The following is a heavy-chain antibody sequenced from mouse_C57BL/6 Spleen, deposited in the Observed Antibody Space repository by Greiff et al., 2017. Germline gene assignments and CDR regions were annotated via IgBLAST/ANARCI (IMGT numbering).Heavy chain of an antibody. J-gene: IGHJ3*01. Sequence: LVESGAELVKPGASVKLSCTASGFNFKDYYMHWVKQRTEQGLEWIGRIDPEDGDTKYAPKFKGKATITADTSSNTAYLQLSSLTSEDTAVYYCARDGDYYGSNYGFGYWGQGTLVTVSA. CDR2: IDPEDGDT. CDR1: GFNFKDYY. CDR3: ARDGDYYGSNYGFGY. D-gene: IGHD1-1*01. V-gene: IGHV14-2*01.